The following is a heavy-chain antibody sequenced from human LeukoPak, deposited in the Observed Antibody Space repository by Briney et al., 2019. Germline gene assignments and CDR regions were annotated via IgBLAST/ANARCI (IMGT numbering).Heavy chain of an antibody. Sequence: SETLSLTCTVSGYSISSGYYWGWIRQPPGKGLEGIGSIYYSGSTYYNPSLKSRVTISVDTSKNQFSLKLSSVAAADTAVYYCARELTRFKQLWLPPAFDYWGQGTLVTVSS. CDR3: ARELTRFKQLWLPPAFDY. J-gene: IGHJ4*02. V-gene: IGHV4-38-2*02. CDR2: IYYSGST. D-gene: IGHD5-18*01. CDR1: GYSISSGYY.